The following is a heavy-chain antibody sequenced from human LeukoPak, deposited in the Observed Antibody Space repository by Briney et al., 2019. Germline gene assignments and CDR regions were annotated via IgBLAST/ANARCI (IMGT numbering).Heavy chain of an antibody. CDR2: ISAYNGNT. J-gene: IGHJ6*02. D-gene: IGHD2-21*02. CDR3: ARGYCGGDCYLLAYYYYGMDV. CDR1: GYTFTSYG. V-gene: IGHV1-18*01. Sequence: ASVKVSCKASGYTFTSYGISWVRQAPGQGLEWMGWISAYNGNTNYAQKLQGRVTMTTDTSTSTAYMELRSLRSDDTAVYYCARGYCGGDCYLLAYYYYGMDVWGQGTTVTVSS.